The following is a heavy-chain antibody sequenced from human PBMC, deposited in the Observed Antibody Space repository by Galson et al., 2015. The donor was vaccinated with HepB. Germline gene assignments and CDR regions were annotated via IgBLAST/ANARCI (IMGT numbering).Heavy chain of an antibody. CDR3: ARIHREQQWLVGADAFDI. V-gene: IGHV4-59*01. CDR2: IYYSGST. CDR1: GGSISSYY. D-gene: IGHD6-19*01. J-gene: IGHJ3*02. Sequence: LSLTCTVSGGSISSYYWSWIRQPPGKGLEWIGYIYYSGSTNYNPSLKSRVTISVDTSKNQFSLKLSSVTAADTAVYYCARIHREQQWLVGADAFDIWGQGTMVTVSS.